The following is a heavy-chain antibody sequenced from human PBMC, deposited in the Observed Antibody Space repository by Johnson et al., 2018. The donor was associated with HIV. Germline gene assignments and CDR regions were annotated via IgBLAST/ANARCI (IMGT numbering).Heavy chain of an antibody. CDR1: GFTFSSYA. Sequence: VQLVESGGAVVQPGRSLRLSCAASGFTFSSYAMHWVRQAPGRGLAWLSYISTTVTTMYYAESVKARFTISRDNAKNPLYLQMNSLTAEDTAGYYCATTRWSDTDPFEIWGQGTMGTVSS. CDR2: ISTTVTTM. D-gene: IGHD3-3*01. CDR3: ATTRWSDTDPFEI. V-gene: IGHV3-48*03. J-gene: IGHJ3*02.